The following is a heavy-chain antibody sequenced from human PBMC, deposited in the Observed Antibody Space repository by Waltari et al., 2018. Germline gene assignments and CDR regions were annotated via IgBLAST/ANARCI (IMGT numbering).Heavy chain of an antibody. Sequence: QLQLQESGPGLVKPSETLSLTCTVSGGSISSSSYYWGWIRQPQGKGLEWIGSIYYSGSTYYNPSLKSRVTISVDTSKNQFSLKLSSVTAADTAVYYCARHYYDFWIGGTDAFDIWVQGTMVTVSS. V-gene: IGHV4-39*01. D-gene: IGHD3-3*01. J-gene: IGHJ3*02. CDR3: ARHYYDFWIGGTDAFDI. CDR1: GGSISSSSYY. CDR2: IYYSGST.